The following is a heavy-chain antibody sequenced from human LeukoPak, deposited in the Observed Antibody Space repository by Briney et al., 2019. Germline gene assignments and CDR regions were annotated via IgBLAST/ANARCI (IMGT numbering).Heavy chain of an antibody. J-gene: IGHJ4*02. CDR1: GFIFSTYW. V-gene: IGHV3-7*01. CDR2: IKQDGSEK. Sequence: GGSLRLSCAASGFIFSTYWMSWVRQAPGKGLEWVANIKQDGSEKYYVDSMKGRFTISRDNSKNSLYLQMNSLRAEDTAVYYCARLRQWLPPDYWGQGTLVIVFS. CDR3: ARLRQWLPPDY. D-gene: IGHD6-19*01.